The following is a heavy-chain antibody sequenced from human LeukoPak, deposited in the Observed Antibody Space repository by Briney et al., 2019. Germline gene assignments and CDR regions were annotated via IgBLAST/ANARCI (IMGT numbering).Heavy chain of an antibody. D-gene: IGHD2-2*02. V-gene: IGHV4-59*01. CDR2: IYYSGST. CDR3: ARVPCSSTSCYNYYYYGMDV. Sequence: SETLSLTCTVFGGSISSYYWSWIRQPPGKGLEWIGYIYYSGSTNYNPSLKSRVTISVDTSKNQFSLKLSSVTAADTAVYYCARVPCSSTSCYNYYYYGMDVWGQGTTVTVSS. J-gene: IGHJ6*02. CDR1: GGSISSYY.